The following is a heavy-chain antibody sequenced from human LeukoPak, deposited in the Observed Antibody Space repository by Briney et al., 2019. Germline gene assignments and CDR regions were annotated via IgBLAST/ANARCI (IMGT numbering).Heavy chain of an antibody. V-gene: IGHV5-51*01. J-gene: IGHJ4*02. CDR3: ASRGYCSGGSCYGFDY. CDR2: IYPGDSDT. D-gene: IGHD2-15*01. Sequence: LGESLKISCKGSGYSFTSYWIGWVRQMPGEGLEWMGIIYPGDSDTRYSPSFQGQVTISADKSISTAYLQWSSLKASDTAMYYCASRGYCSGGSCYGFDYWGQGTLVTVSS. CDR1: GYSFTSYW.